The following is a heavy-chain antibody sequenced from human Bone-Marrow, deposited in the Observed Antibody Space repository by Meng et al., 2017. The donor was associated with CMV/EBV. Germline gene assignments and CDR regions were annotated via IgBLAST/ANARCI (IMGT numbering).Heavy chain of an antibody. CDR1: GFTFSSYW. CDR3: ARDRPDTAMVTYYYGMDV. V-gene: IGHV3-7*01. J-gene: IGHJ6*02. Sequence: GESLKISCAASGFTFSSYWMHWVRQAPGKGLEWVANIKQDGSEKYYVDSVKGRFTISRDNAKNSLYLQMNSLRAEDTAVYYCARDRPDTAMVTYYYGMDVWGQGTTVTVSS. D-gene: IGHD5-18*01. CDR2: IKQDGSEK.